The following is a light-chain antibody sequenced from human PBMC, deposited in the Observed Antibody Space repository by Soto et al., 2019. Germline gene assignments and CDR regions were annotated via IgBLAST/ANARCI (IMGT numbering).Light chain of an antibody. Sequence: DNQMTQSPSTLSAFVGDRVAITSRASQSISSWLAWYQQKPGKAPKLLIYDASSLESGVPSRFSGSGSGTEFTLTISSLQPDDFATYYCQQYNSYPLTFGGGTKVDIK. CDR3: QQYNSYPLT. CDR1: QSISSW. V-gene: IGKV1-5*01. CDR2: DAS. J-gene: IGKJ4*01.